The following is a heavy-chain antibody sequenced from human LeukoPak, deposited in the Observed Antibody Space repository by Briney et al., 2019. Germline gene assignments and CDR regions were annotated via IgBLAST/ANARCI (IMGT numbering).Heavy chain of an antibody. J-gene: IGHJ4*02. CDR1: GGSISSSY. V-gene: IGHV4-59*01. CDR2: IYYSGST. Sequence: PSETLSLTCTVSGGSISSSYWSWIRQPPGKGLEWIGYIYYSGSTNCNPSLKSRVTISVDTSKNQFSLKLSSVTAADTAVYYCARGADSSGYYSIFYFDYWGQGTLVTVSS. CDR3: ARGADSSGYYSIFYFDY. D-gene: IGHD3-22*01.